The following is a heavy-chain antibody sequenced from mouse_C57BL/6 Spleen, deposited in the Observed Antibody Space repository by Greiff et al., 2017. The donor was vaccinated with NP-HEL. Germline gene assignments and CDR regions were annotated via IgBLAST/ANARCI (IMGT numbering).Heavy chain of an antibody. V-gene: IGHV5-6*02. CDR1: GFTFSSYG. Sequence: DVMLVESGGDLVKPGGSLKLSCAASGFTFSSYGMSWVRQTPDKRLEWVATISSGGSYTYYPDSVKGRFTISRDNAKNTLYLQMSSLKSEDTAMYYCARRGLRDAMDYWGQGTSVTVSS. D-gene: IGHD1-1*01. CDR3: ARRGLRDAMDY. CDR2: ISSGGSYT. J-gene: IGHJ4*01.